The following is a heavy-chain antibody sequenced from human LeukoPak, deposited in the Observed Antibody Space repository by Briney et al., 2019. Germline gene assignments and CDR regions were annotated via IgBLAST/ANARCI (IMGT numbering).Heavy chain of an antibody. V-gene: IGHV1-69*05. CDR1: GGTFSSYA. CDR3: ASLRIGEPQIDY. J-gene: IGHJ4*02. D-gene: IGHD3-10*01. Sequence: SVKVSCEASGGTFSSYAISWVRQAPGQGLEWMGGIIPIFGTANYAQKFQGRVTITTDESTSTAYMVLSSLRSEDTAVYYCASLRIGEPQIDYWGQGTLVTVSS. CDR2: IIPIFGTA.